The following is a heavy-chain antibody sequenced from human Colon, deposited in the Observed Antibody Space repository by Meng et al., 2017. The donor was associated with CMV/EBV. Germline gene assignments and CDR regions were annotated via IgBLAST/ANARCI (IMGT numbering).Heavy chain of an antibody. J-gene: IGHJ4*02. CDR1: GGSFSPYY. V-gene: IGHV4-34*01. D-gene: IGHD3-10*01. CDR3: ARGGGTPIRGVLPFDF. CDR2: IDHTGST. Sequence: QDQPPQLGAGLLKPSDTLSLTCDLYGGSFSPYYWSWIRQSPGKGLEWIAEIDHTGSTNYNPSLKSRVTISIATSNSHFSLNLTSATTADTAVYYCARGGGTPIRGVLPFDFWGQGTLVTVSS.